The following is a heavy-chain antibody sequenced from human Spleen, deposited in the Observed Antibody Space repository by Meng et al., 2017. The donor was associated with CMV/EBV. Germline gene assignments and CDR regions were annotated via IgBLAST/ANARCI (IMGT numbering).Heavy chain of an antibody. CDR3: AQRVRGWFDP. D-gene: IGHD2-21*01. Sequence: GSLRLSCTLSGGSVSSDNYYWGWIRQPPGKGLEWIGSVYNSGKTYHNPSLESRVTISLDTSKNQFSLRLSSVTAADTAVYYCAQRVRGWFDPWGQGTLVTVSS. J-gene: IGHJ5*02. CDR1: GGSVSSDNYY. CDR2: VYNSGKT. V-gene: IGHV4-39*07.